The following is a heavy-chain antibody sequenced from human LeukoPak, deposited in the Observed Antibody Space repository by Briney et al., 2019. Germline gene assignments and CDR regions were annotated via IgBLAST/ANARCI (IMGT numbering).Heavy chain of an antibody. CDR2: ISAYNGNT. J-gene: IGHJ4*02. Sequence: GASVKVSCKASGHTFTSYGISWVRQAPGQGLEWMGWISAYNGNTNYAQKLQGRVTMTTDTSTSTAYMELRSLRSDDTAVYYCAVAAAGNYYFDYWGQGTLVTVSS. CDR3: AVAAAGNYYFDY. CDR1: GHTFTSYG. D-gene: IGHD6-13*01. V-gene: IGHV1-18*01.